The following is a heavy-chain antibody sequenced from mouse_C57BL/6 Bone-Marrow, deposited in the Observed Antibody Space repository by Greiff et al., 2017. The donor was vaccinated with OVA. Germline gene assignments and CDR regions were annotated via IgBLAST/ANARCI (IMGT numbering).Heavy chain of an antibody. CDR3: AKHLLVRKGNAMDD. Sequence: VKVVESGPGLVAPSQSLSITCTVSGFSLTSYGVDWVRQPPGKGLEWLGVIWGGGSTNYNSALMSRLSISKDNSKIQVFLKMNNLQTDDTAMYYSAKHLLVRKGNAMDDWGQGTSVTVSS. J-gene: IGHJ4*01. CDR2: IWGGGST. V-gene: IGHV2-9*01. CDR1: GFSLTSYG. D-gene: IGHD2-1*01.